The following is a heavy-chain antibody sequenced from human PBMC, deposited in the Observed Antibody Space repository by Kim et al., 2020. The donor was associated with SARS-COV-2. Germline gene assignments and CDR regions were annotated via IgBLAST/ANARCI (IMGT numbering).Heavy chain of an antibody. CDR3: AKETQLYQLLGELGFDP. CDR2: ILYDGSNK. CDR1: GFTFSSYG. D-gene: IGHD2-2*01. J-gene: IGHJ5*02. V-gene: IGHV3-30*18. Sequence: GGSLRLSCAASGFTFSSYGMHWVRQAPGKGLEWVAVILYDGSNKYYADSVKGRFTISRDNSENTLYLQMNSLRAEDTAVYYCAKETQLYQLLGELGFDPWGQGTLVTVSS.